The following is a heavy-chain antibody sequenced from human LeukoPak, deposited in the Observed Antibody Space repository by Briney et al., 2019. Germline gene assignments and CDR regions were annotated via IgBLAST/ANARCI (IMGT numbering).Heavy chain of an antibody. D-gene: IGHD4/OR15-4a*01. CDR1: GFTFSSYW. Sequence: SGGSLRLSCEASGFTFSSYWMHWVRQTPGKGLVWVSRISEDGSSTSYADSVKGRFTISRDNAKNMLYLQLNSLRAEDTAVYYCARRAGAYSHPYDYWGQGTLVTVSS. V-gene: IGHV3-74*01. J-gene: IGHJ4*02. CDR2: ISEDGSST. CDR3: ARRAGAYSHPYDY.